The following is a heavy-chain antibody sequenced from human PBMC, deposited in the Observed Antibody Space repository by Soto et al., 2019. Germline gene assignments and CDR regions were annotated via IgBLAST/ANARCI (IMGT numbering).Heavy chain of an antibody. Sequence: GGSLRLSCAASGFTFSDYYMSWIRQAPGKGLEWVSYISSSGSTIYYADSVKGRFTISRDNAKNSLYLQMNSLRAEDTAVYYCAREIGDIVVVPAAKDYWGQGTLVTVSS. CDR3: AREIGDIVVVPAAKDY. CDR1: GFTFSDYY. CDR2: ISSSGSTI. J-gene: IGHJ4*02. D-gene: IGHD2-2*01. V-gene: IGHV3-11*01.